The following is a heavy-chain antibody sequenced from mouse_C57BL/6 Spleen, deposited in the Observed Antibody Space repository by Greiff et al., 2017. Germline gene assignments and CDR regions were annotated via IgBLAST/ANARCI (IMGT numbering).Heavy chain of an antibody. CDR3: ARAPSRYFDV. J-gene: IGHJ1*03. V-gene: IGHV5-16*01. CDR2: INYDGSST. Sequence: EVQLVESEGGLVQPGSSMKLSCTASGFTFSDYYMAWVRQVPEKGLEWVANINYDGSSTYYLDSLKSHFIISRDNAKNILYLQMSSLKSEDTATYYCARAPSRYFDVGGTGSTVTVSS. CDR1: GFTFSDYY.